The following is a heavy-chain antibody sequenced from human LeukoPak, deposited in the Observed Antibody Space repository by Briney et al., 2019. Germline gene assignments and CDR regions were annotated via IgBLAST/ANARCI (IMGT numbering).Heavy chain of an antibody. J-gene: IGHJ3*02. CDR3: AKHLLVGGTRGAYAFDI. Sequence: GGSLRLSCAASGFSVSGNYMSWVRQAPGKGLEWVAIIYGGGSTYYADSVKGRFSISRDNSKNTVHLQMNSLRAEDTAGYYCAKHLLVGGTRGAYAFDIWGRGTMVTVSS. CDR1: GFSVSGNY. V-gene: IGHV3-66*01. D-gene: IGHD1-26*01. CDR2: IYGGGST.